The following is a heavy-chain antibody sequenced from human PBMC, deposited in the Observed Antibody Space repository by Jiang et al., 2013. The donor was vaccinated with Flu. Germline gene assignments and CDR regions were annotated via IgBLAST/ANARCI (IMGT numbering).Heavy chain of an antibody. J-gene: IGHJ3*02. CDR3: CAFYTSDSGWYRDGFDI. CDR2: ISSNANTI. D-gene: IGHD6-19*01. V-gene: IGHV3-11*01. CDR1: GFTFSDYY. Sequence: VQLVESGGGLVQPGGSLRLSCAASGFTFSDYYMSWIRQAPGKGLEWVSYISSNANTIYSADSVKGRFTISRDNAKNSLFLQMNSLRAEDTAVYYCCAFYTSDSGWYRDGFDIWGQGTMVTVSS.